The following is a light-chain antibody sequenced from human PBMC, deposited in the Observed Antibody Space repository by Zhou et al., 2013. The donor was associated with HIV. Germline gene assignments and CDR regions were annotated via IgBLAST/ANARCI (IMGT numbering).Light chain of an antibody. Sequence: AIQMTQSPSSLSASVGDRVTLTCRASQDIRNDLGWYQQKLGTAPKLLIYAASILQSGVPSRFSGSGSGTDFTLTISSLQPEDFGTYYCLQDHNYPITFGQGTRL. J-gene: IGKJ5*01. CDR3: LQDHNYPIT. CDR2: AAS. CDR1: QDIRND. V-gene: IGKV1-6*01.